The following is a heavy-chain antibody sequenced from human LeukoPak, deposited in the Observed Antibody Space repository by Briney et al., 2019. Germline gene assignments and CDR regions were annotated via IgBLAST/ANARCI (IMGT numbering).Heavy chain of an antibody. Sequence: SETLSLTCTVSGGSISSYYWSWIRQPPGKGLEWIGYIYYSGSTNYNPSLKSRVTMSIDTSKNQFSLKLSSVTAADTAVYYCASPGDSSGYYYWGQGTLVTVSS. CDR2: IYYSGST. V-gene: IGHV4-59*01. CDR3: ASPGDSSGYYY. D-gene: IGHD3-22*01. J-gene: IGHJ4*02. CDR1: GGSISSYY.